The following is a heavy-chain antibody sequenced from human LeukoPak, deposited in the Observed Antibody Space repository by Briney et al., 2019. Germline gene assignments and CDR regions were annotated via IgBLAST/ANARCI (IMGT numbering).Heavy chain of an antibody. D-gene: IGHD3-3*01. Sequence: GGSLRLSCAASRFSFSSYGMHWVRQAPGKGLEWVAYLQYDRTNVQYADSVKGRFTISRDNSKNTLYLQMNSLRAEDTAVYYCAKGADFWSGQFDYWGQGTLVTVSS. CDR1: RFSFSSYG. J-gene: IGHJ4*02. CDR3: AKGADFWSGQFDY. CDR2: LQYDRTNV. V-gene: IGHV3-30*02.